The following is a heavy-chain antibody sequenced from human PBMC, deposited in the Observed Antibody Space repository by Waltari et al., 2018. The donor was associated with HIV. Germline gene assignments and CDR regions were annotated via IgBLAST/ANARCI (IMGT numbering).Heavy chain of an antibody. CDR1: GFTFSSYS. J-gene: IGHJ4*02. V-gene: IGHV3-48*01. D-gene: IGHD2-15*01. Sequence: EVQLVESGGGLVQPGGSLRLSCAASGFTFSSYSMNWVRQAPGKGLDGVSYISSSSTIYYADSVKGRFTISRDNAKNSLYLQMNSLRAEDTAVYYCARVGAAYFDYWGQGTLVTVSS. CDR2: ISSSSTI. CDR3: ARVGAAYFDY.